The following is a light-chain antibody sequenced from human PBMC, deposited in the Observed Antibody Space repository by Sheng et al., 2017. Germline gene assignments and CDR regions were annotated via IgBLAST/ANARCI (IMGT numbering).Light chain of an antibody. CDR3: AAWDDSLSGLV. V-gene: IGLV1-47*01. Sequence: QSVLTQPPSASGTPGQRITISCSGSSSYIGRNYVYWYQQFPGTAPKLLIYRNNQRPSGVPDRFSASKSGTSASLAISGLRSEDEADYYCAAWDDSLSGLVFGGGTKLTVL. CDR1: SSYIGRNY. J-gene: IGLJ2*01. CDR2: RNN.